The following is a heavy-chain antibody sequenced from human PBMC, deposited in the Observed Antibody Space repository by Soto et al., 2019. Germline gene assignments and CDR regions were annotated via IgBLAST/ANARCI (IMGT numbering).Heavy chain of an antibody. J-gene: IGHJ4*02. Sequence: PGGSLRLSCAGSGFSVSRSYMNWVRQAPGKGLEWLSIIYSGGSTKYADSVKDRFTISRDTSKNTVYLHMDRLRAEDTAVYYCARDSPEYGTGSPLESWGQGTLVT. CDR3: ARDSPEYGTGSPLES. CDR2: IYSGGST. CDR1: GFSVSRSY. D-gene: IGHD3-10*01. V-gene: IGHV3-53*01.